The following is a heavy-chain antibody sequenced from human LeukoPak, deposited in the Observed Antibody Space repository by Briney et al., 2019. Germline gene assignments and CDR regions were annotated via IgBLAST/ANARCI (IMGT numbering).Heavy chain of an antibody. D-gene: IGHD3-10*01. CDR1: GYTFTSYG. V-gene: IGHV1-69*13. Sequence: SVKVSCKASGYTFTSYGISWVRQAPGQGLEWMGGIIPIFGTANYAQKFQGRVTITADESTSTAYMELSSLRSEDTAVYYCARAYYGSGSPTAIFDYWGQGTLVTVSS. CDR2: IIPIFGTA. CDR3: ARAYYGSGSPTAIFDY. J-gene: IGHJ4*02.